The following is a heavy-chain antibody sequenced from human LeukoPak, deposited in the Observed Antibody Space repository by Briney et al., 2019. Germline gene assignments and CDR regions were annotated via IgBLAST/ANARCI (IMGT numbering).Heavy chain of an antibody. CDR3: ARVPVGDYYYYYMDV. V-gene: IGHV4-34*01. CDR1: GESFSGYY. CDR2: INHSGST. Sequence: SETLSLTCAVYGESFSGYYWSWIRQPPGKGLEWIGEINHSGSTNYNPSLQSRVTISVNTSKNQFSLKLSSVTAADTAVYYCARVPVGDYYYYYMDVWGKGTTVTVSS. J-gene: IGHJ6*03. D-gene: IGHD3-16*01.